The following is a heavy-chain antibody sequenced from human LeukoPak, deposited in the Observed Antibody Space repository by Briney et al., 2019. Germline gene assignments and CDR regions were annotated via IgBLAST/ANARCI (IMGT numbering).Heavy chain of an antibody. D-gene: IGHD6-13*01. CDR1: GFTFSSYS. J-gene: IGHJ3*02. CDR2: ISSSSSTI. V-gene: IGHV3-48*01. Sequence: GGSLRLSCAASGFTFSSYSMSWVRQAPGKGLEWVSYISSSSSTIYYADSVKGRFTISRDNAKNSLYLQMNSLRAEDTAVYYCARDPGGQQLVVGAFDIWGQGTMVTVSS. CDR3: ARDPGGQQLVVGAFDI.